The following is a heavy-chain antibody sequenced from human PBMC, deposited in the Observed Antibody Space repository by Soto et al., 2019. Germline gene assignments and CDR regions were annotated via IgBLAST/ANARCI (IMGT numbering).Heavy chain of an antibody. D-gene: IGHD2-2*01. CDR2: ITTTGSSM. CDR1: GFTFSTYT. CDR3: ARDGESCSSTNCFRKWFDS. V-gene: IGHV3-21*01. J-gene: IGHJ5*01. Sequence: PGGSLRLSCTASGFTFSTYTMNWVRQAPGKGLEWVSSITTTGSSMYYADSVRGRFAVFRDNAKKSLYLQMSSLRAEDAAVYYCARDGESCSSTNCFRKWFDSWGQGTPDTVSS.